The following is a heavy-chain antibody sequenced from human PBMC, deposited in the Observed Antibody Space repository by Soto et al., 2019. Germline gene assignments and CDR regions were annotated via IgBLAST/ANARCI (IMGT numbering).Heavy chain of an antibody. CDR2: IYRIGST. CDR1: GGSISGYY. Sequence: PSETLSLTCTVSGGSISGYYWSWLRQPPGKGLEWIGYIYRIGSTNYNPSLRSRVTITVDSSNNQFSLKLSSVTAADTAVYYCARINFDYYDSSGYSRWFDPWGQGTLVTVSS. V-gene: IGHV4-59*12. CDR3: ARINFDYYDSSGYSRWFDP. D-gene: IGHD3-22*01. J-gene: IGHJ5*02.